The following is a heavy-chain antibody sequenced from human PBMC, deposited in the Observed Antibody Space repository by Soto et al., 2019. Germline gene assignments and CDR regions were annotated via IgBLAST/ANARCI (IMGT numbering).Heavy chain of an antibody. CDR1: GFTFSSYS. J-gene: IGHJ4*02. V-gene: IGHV3-48*01. CDR2: ISSSSSTI. Sequence: PGGSLRLSCAASGFTFSSYSMNWVRQAPGKGLEWVSYISSSSSTIYYADSVKGRFTISRDNAKNSLYLQMNSLRAEDTAVYYCAKTLRDGYIYPRYWGQGTLVTVPS. D-gene: IGHD5-12*01. CDR3: AKTLRDGYIYPRY.